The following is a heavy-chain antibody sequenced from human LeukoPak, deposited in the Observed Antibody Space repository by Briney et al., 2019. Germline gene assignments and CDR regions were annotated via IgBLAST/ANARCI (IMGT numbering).Heavy chain of an antibody. CDR3: AKALLWFGGHYFDY. D-gene: IGHD3-10*01. V-gene: IGHV3-23*01. CDR1: GFTFSSYA. J-gene: IGHJ4*02. Sequence: PGESLRLSCAASGFTFSSYAMSWVRQAPGKGLEWVSAISGSGGSTYYADSVKGRFAISRDNSKNTLYLQLNSLRAEDTAVYYCAKALLWFGGHYFDYWGQGTLVTVSS. CDR2: ISGSGGST.